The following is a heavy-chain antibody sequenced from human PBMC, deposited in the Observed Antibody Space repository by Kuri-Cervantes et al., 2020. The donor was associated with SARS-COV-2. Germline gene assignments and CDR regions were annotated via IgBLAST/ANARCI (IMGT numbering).Heavy chain of an antibody. CDR3: ARRGPTTVTTFTSLAEVGFQH. CDR1: GGSFSGYY. J-gene: IGHJ1*01. Sequence: SETLSLTCAVYGGSFSGYYWSWIRQPPGKGLEWIGEINHSGSTNYNPSLKSRVTISVGTSKNQFSLKLSSVTAADTAVYYCARRGPTTVTTFTSLAEVGFQHWGQGTLVTVSS. V-gene: IGHV4-34*01. D-gene: IGHD4-17*01. CDR2: INHSGST.